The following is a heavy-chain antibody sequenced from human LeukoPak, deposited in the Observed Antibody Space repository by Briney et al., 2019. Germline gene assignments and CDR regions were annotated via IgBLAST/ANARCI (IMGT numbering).Heavy chain of an antibody. V-gene: IGHV1-2*02. Sequence: ASVKVSCKASGYTFTSYAMNWVRQAPGQGLEWMVWINPYSGGTNYAQKFQGRVTMTRDTSISTVYMELSRLRSDDTAVYYCVRDRTKYCSSTSCPLDYWGQGTLVTVSS. CDR2: INPYSGGT. CDR3: VRDRTKYCSSTSCPLDY. CDR1: GYTFTSYA. D-gene: IGHD2-2*01. J-gene: IGHJ4*02.